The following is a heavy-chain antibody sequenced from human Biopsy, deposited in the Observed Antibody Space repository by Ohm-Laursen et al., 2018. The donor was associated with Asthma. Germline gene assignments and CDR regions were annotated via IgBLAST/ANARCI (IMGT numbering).Heavy chain of an antibody. CDR2: IYSGGTS. Sequence: SLRLSCAASGFAVSGDHMFWVRRAPGKGLEWVSVIYSGGTSHTADSVRGRFTISRDYSKNTLYLQMHSLRAEDTAVYYCARGDSSNWSHYYFDYWGQGTLVTVSS. J-gene: IGHJ4*02. CDR1: GFAVSGDH. D-gene: IGHD3-22*01. CDR3: ARGDSSNWSHYYFDY. V-gene: IGHV3-53*01.